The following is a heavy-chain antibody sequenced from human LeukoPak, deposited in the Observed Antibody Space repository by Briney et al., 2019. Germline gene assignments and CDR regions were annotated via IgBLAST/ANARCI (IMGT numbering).Heavy chain of an antibody. CDR3: ANPSYDILTGYRSEYYYYGMDV. Sequence: GGSLRLSCAASGFTFRSYAMSWVRQAPGKGLEWVSAISGSRGSTYYADSVKGRFTISRDNSKNTLYLQMNSLRAEDTAVYYCANPSYDILTGYRSEYYYYGMDVWGQGTTVTVSS. J-gene: IGHJ6*02. CDR2: ISGSRGST. V-gene: IGHV3-23*01. CDR1: GFTFRSYA. D-gene: IGHD3-9*01.